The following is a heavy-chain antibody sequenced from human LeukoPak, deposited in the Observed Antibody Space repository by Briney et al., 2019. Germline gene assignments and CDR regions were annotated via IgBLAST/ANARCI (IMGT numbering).Heavy chain of an antibody. D-gene: IGHD1-26*01. Sequence: AAVKVSCKASGFTFTSYHMHWVRQAPGQGLEWMGIIMSSGGSTSYAQKFQGRVTLTRDTSTTTDYMELSSLRSEDTAVYYCARDLRGTFSIDYWGQGTLVTVSS. CDR2: IMSSGGST. J-gene: IGHJ4*02. V-gene: IGHV1-46*01. CDR3: ARDLRGTFSIDY. CDR1: GFTFTSYH.